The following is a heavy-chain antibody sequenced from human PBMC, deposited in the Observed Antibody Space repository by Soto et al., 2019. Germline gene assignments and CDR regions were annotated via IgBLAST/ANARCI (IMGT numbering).Heavy chain of an antibody. CDR1: VFSLTSSPMG. J-gene: IGHJ4*02. D-gene: IGHD1-20*01. CDR2: IYWDDDK. Sequence: QITLKESGPTLVTPTQTLTLTCSFSVFSLTSSPMGVGWIRQPPGKALEWLAVIYWDDDKRYSPALRSRLTITKDTSIKQVVLTVTSMDPVDTATYYCAHRLGGYTWNDGYLDYWGQGILVTVSS. CDR3: AHRLGGYTWNDGYLDY. V-gene: IGHV2-5*02.